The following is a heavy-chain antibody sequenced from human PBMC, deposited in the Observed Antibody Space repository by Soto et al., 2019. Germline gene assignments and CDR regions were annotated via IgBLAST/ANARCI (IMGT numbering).Heavy chain of an antibody. J-gene: IGHJ4*02. CDR1: GGSIRVINYY. CDR3: ARRGPDGTGHHYFDD. D-gene: IGHD2-8*02. Sequence: PSETQSLTCIVTGGSIRVINYYWDWIRQPPGKGLEWIGTIYYSGATVYNPSLKSRVTMSLDSSLSHFSLKVSSVAAAATAVPFCARRGPDGTGHHYFDDCGQGGLVTVSS. V-gene: IGHV4-39*01. CDR2: IYYSGAT.